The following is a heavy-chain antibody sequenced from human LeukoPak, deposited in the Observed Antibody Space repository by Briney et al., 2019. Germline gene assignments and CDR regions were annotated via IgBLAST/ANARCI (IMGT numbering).Heavy chain of an antibody. CDR3: AKGYAAAGTGYFDY. V-gene: IGHV3-9*01. D-gene: IGHD6-13*01. CDR2: ISWNSGSI. Sequence: TGRSLRLSCAASGFTFDDYAMHWVRQAPGKGLEWVSGISWNSGSIGYADSVKGRFTISRDNAKNSLYLQMNSLRAEDTALYYCAKGYAAAGTGYFDYWGQRTLVTVSS. J-gene: IGHJ4*02. CDR1: GFTFDDYA.